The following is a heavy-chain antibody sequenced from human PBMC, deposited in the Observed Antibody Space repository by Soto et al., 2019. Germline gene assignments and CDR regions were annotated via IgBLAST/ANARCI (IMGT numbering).Heavy chain of an antibody. D-gene: IGHD2-15*01. CDR3: TTGSVEGI. V-gene: IGHV3-15*07. CDR1: GFSFNEAW. J-gene: IGHJ6*02. Sequence: GGSLRLSCVASGFSFNEAWMNWVRQAPGEGLEWVGRIKTSAGGGATDYAAPVQGRFTISRDDSKNALYLHVNSLRTEDTAIYYCTTGSVEGIWGQGTTVTVSS. CDR2: IKTSAGGGAT.